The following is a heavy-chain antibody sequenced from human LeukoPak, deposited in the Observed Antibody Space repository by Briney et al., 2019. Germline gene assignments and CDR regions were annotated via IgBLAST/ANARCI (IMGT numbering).Heavy chain of an antibody. D-gene: IGHD3-10*01. V-gene: IGHV4-34*01. CDR3: ARGPLRVYYYGSGYYGMDV. CDR1: GGSFSGYY. CDR2: INHSGST. J-gene: IGHJ6*02. Sequence: KPSEALSLTCAIYGGSFSGYYWSWIRQPPGKGLEWIGEINHSGSTNYNPSLKSRVTISVDTSKNQFSLKLSSVTAADTAVYYCARGPLRVYYYGSGYYGMDVWGQGTTVTVSS.